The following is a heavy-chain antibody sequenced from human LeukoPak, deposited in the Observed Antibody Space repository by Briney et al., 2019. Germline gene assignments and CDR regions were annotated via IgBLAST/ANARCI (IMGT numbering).Heavy chain of an antibody. J-gene: IGHJ6*03. CDR3: ARARYCTNGVCYEGYYYYYMDV. V-gene: IGHV4-39*07. Sequence: SETLSLTCTVSGGSISSSSYYWGWIRQPPGKGLEWIGSIYHSGSTYYNPSLKSRVTISVDTSKNQFSLKLSSVTAADTAVYYCARARYCTNGVCYEGYYYYYMDVWGKGTTVTVSS. CDR2: IYHSGST. CDR1: GGSISSSSYY. D-gene: IGHD2-8*01.